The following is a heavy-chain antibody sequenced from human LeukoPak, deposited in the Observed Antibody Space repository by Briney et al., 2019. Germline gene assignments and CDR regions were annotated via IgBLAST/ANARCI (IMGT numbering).Heavy chain of an antibody. CDR3: AREVLVVVPAAVPAIWFDP. Sequence: GGSLRLSCAASGFTFSSYSMNWVRQAPGKGLEWVSSISSSSSYIYYADSVKGRFTISRDNAKNSLYLQMNSLRAEDTAVYYCAREVLVVVPAAVPAIWFDPWGQGTLVTVPS. D-gene: IGHD2-2*01. CDR1: GFTFSSYS. J-gene: IGHJ5*02. V-gene: IGHV3-21*01. CDR2: ISSSSSYI.